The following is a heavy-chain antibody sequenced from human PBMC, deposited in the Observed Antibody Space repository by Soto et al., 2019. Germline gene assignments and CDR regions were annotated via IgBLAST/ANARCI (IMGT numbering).Heavy chain of an antibody. V-gene: IGHV3-7*01. CDR1: GFTFSRDW. Sequence: GGSLRLSCAASGFTFSRDWMSWLRQAPGKGLEWVANINQEGNLKNYVDSVKGRFTISRDNAKNSLYLQMNSLRAEDTAVYFCARSPNWRPGTMVTVSS. CDR2: INQEGNLK. J-gene: IGHJ4*02. CDR3: ARSPN.